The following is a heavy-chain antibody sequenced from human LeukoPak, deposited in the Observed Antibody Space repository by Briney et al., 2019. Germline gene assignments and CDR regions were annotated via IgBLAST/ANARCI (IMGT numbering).Heavy chain of an antibody. D-gene: IGHD3-22*01. Sequence: GGSLRLSCAASGFTFSSYAMSWVRQAPGKGLEWVSTLSGSGGNTYYADSVKGRVTISRDNSKNTLYLQMNSLRAEDTAVYHCAKGSYYYDSADYFDTGAREPWSPSP. CDR3: AKGSYYYDSADYFDT. CDR1: GFTFSSYA. CDR2: LSGSGGNT. V-gene: IGHV3-23*01. J-gene: IGHJ4*02.